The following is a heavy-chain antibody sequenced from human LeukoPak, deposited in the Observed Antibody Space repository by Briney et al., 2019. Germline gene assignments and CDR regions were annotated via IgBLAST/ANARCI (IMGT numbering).Heavy chain of an antibody. Sequence: PGGSLRLSCAASGFTFSSYWMHWVRQAPGKGLVWVSRINSDGSSTSYADSVKGRFTISRDNAKNTLYLQMNSLRAEDTAVYYCARDTTNVVVPAAIGDFDYWGQGTLVTVSS. CDR2: INSDGSST. J-gene: IGHJ4*02. CDR1: GFTFSSYW. CDR3: ARDTTNVVVPAAIGDFDY. D-gene: IGHD2-2*02. V-gene: IGHV3-74*01.